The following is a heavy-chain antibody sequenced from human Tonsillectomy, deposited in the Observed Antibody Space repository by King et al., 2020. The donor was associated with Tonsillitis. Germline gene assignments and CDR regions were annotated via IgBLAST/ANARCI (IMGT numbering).Heavy chain of an antibody. D-gene: IGHD1-26*01. V-gene: IGHV3-30-3*01. CDR3: ERDAVGAIDYYYYMDV. CDR2: ISYDGSNK. Sequence: VQLVESGGGVAQPGRSLRLSCAASGFTFSSYAMNWVRQAPGKGLEWVSVISYDGSNKYYADSVKGRFTISRDNSKNTLFLQLNSLRPEDTAVYYCERDAVGAIDYYYYMDVGGNGTTVTVSS. J-gene: IGHJ6*03. CDR1: GFTFSSYA.